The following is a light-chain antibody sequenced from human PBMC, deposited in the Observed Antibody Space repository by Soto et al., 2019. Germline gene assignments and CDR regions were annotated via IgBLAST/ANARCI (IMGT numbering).Light chain of an antibody. CDR2: RNN. CDR1: SSNIGSNY. V-gene: IGLV1-47*01. CDR3: AAWDDSLSGYV. Sequence: VLTQPPSASGTPGQRVTISCSGSSSNIGSNYVYWYQQLPGTAPKLLIYRNNQRPSGVPDRFSGSKSGTSASLAISGLRSEDEADYYCAAWDDSLSGYVFGTGTKLTVL. J-gene: IGLJ1*01.